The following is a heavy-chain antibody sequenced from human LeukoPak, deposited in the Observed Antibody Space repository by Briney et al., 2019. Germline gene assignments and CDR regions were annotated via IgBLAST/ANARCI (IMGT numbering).Heavy chain of an antibody. V-gene: IGHV3-33*06. D-gene: IGHD3-10*01. CDR3: AKDHYGSGSYIDY. Sequence: GGSLRLSCAASGFTFSSYGMHWVRQAPGKGLEWVAVIWYDGSNKYYADSVKGRFTISRDNSKNRLYLQMNSLRAEDTAVYYCAKDHYGSGSYIDYWGQGTLVTVSS. J-gene: IGHJ4*02. CDR1: GFTFSSYG. CDR2: IWYDGSNK.